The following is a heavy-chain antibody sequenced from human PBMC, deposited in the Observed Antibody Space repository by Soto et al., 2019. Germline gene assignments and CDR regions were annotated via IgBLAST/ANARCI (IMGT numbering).Heavy chain of an antibody. D-gene: IGHD2-2*01. CDR1: EFTFSCCA. Sequence: GGSLRLSCAASEFTFSCCALHWVRQAPGKGLEWVAVISYAGTNKYYADSVKGRFTISRDNAKNSLYLQMNSLRDEDTAVYYCARESAALNWFDPWGQGTLVTVSS. J-gene: IGHJ5*02. CDR2: ISYAGTNK. CDR3: ARESAALNWFDP. V-gene: IGHV3-30*04.